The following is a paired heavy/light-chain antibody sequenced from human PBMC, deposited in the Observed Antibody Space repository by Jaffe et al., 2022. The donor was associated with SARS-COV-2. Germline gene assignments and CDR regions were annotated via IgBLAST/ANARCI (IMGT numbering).Heavy chain of an antibody. D-gene: IGHD4-17*01. CDR1: GYPLNEMF. J-gene: IGHJ4*02. CDR2: VGPEDSHP. CDR3: ARGENNYGDYSPFQY. Sequence: VHVEQTGSEVRKPGASVKISCKVSGYPLNEMFIHWVRQAPGRRPEWMGGVGPEDSHPIYAPKFQGRVAMAEDTTTGTAYLELSGLTSDDTGIYYCARGENNYGDYSPFQYWGQGTQLAVSS. V-gene: IGHV1-24*01.
Light chain of an antibody. CDR2: GAS. CDR1: ESFSTSF. V-gene: IGKV3-20*01. Sequence: EIVLTQSPGTLSLSPGESATLSCRASESFSTSFLGWYQQKPGQAPRLLIYGASSRATGIPDRFSGSGSGTDFTLTISRLEPEDFAVYYCQQYGSSPRTFGQGTKLEIK. J-gene: IGKJ2*01. CDR3: QQYGSSPRT.